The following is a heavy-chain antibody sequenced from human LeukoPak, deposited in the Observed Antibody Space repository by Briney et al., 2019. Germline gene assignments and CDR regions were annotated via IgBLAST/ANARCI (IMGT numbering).Heavy chain of an antibody. CDR2: IYTSGST. D-gene: IGHD2-15*01. CDR3: AREDCSGGSCYSGGNWFDP. Sequence: SETLSLTCTVSGGSISSYYWSWIRQPAGKGLEWIGRIYTSGSTNYNPSLKSRVTMSVDTSKNQFSLKLSSVTAADTAVYYCAREDCSGGSCYSGGNWFDPWGQGTLVTVSS. CDR1: GGSISSYY. J-gene: IGHJ5*02. V-gene: IGHV4-4*07.